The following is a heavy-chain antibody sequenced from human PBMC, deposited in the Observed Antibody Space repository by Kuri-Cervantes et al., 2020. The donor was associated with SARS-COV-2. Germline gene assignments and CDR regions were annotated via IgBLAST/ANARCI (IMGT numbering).Heavy chain of an antibody. CDR2: SNAGNGNT. D-gene: IGHD3-22*01. V-gene: IGHV1-3*02. Sequence: ASVKVSCKASGYTFTSYAMHWVRQAPGQRLEWMGWSNAGNGNTKYSQEFQGRITMTRDTSTSTVYMELSSLGSEDTAVYYCARGLNYYDSSGYLYYWGQGTLVTVSS. J-gene: IGHJ4*02. CDR3: ARGLNYYDSSGYLYY. CDR1: GYTFTSYA.